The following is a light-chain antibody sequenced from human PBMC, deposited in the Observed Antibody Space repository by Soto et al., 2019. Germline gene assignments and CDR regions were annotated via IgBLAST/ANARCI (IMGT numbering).Light chain of an antibody. J-gene: IGKJ1*01. CDR2: GAS. CDR1: QSVTNY. CDR3: QQYNNWPPVT. Sequence: EIFLTQSPDTLSLSPGERATLTCRASQSVTNYLAWYQQKPGQAPRLLIYGASTRATGIPARFSGSGSGTEFTLTISSLQSEDFAVYYCQQYNNWPPVTFGQGTKVDIK. V-gene: IGKV3-15*01.